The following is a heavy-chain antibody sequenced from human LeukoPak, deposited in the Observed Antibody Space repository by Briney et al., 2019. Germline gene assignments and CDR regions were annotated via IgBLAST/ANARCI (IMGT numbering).Heavy chain of an antibody. CDR1: GGTFSSYA. D-gene: IGHD1-26*01. Sequence: SVKVSCKASGGTFSSYAISWVRQAPGQGLEWMGGIIPIFGTANYAQKFQGRVTITTVDSTSTAYMELSSLRSEDTAVYYCAKSAPGGSYYSYYYYMDVWGKGTTVTVSS. CDR2: IIPIFGTA. V-gene: IGHV1-69*05. J-gene: IGHJ6*03. CDR3: AKSAPGGSYYSYYYYMDV.